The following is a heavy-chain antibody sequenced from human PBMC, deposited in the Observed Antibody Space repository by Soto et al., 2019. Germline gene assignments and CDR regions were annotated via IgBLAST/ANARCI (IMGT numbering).Heavy chain of an antibody. CDR1: GYTFTSYD. CDR3: ASRGVPDATRGYEY. D-gene: IGHD3-10*01. J-gene: IGHJ4*02. Sequence: GASVKVSCKASGYTFTSYDINWVRQATGQGLEWMGWMNPNSGNTGYAQKFQGRVTMTRNTSISTAYMELNNLRSDDTGVYYCASRGVPDATRGYEYWGQGTPVTVSS. V-gene: IGHV1-8*01. CDR2: MNPNSGNT.